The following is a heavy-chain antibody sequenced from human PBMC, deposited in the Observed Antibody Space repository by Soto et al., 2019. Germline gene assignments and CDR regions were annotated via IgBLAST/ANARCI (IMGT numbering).Heavy chain of an antibody. D-gene: IGHD6-13*01. J-gene: IGHJ6*02. Sequence: PGGSLRLSCAASGFTFSNAWMNWVRQAPGKGLEWVGRIKSKTDGGTTDYAAPVKGRFTISRDDSKNMLYLQMNSLKTEDTAVYYCTTVDSSSLLYYYYGMDVWGQGTTVTVSS. CDR2: IKSKTDGGTT. CDR1: GFTFSNAW. CDR3: TTVDSSSLLYYYYGMDV. V-gene: IGHV3-15*07.